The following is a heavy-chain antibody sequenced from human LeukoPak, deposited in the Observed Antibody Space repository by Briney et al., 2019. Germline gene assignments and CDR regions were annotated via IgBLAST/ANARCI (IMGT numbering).Heavy chain of an antibody. J-gene: IGHJ6*03. V-gene: IGHV1-69*13. CDR3: ARAKIVATSRQYYYYMDV. CDR1: GGTFSSYA. D-gene: IGHD5-12*01. CDR2: IIPIFGTA. Sequence: ALVKVSCKASGGTFSSYAISWVRQAPGQGLEWMGGIIPIFGTANYAQKFQGRVTITADESTSTAYMELSSLRSEDTAVYYCARAKIVATSRQYYYYMDVWGKGTTVTVSS.